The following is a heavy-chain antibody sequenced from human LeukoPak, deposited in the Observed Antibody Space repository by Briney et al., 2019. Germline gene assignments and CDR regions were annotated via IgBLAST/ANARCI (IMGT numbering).Heavy chain of an antibody. CDR1: GYTFTSYY. J-gene: IGHJ5*02. V-gene: IGHV1-46*01. Sequence: ASVKVSCKASGYTFTSYYMHWVRQAPGQGLEWMGIINPSGGSTSYAQKFQGRVTMTRDMSTSTVYMELRSLRSDDTAVYYCARDRGDYYGSGSRLNWFDPWGQGTLVTVSS. CDR2: INPSGGST. D-gene: IGHD3-10*01. CDR3: ARDRGDYYGSGSRLNWFDP.